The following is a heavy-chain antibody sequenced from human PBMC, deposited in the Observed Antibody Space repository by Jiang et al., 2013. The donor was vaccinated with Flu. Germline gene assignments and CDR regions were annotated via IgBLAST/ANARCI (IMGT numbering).Heavy chain of an antibody. CDR2: ISGSGGNT. CDR3: ARDFTGGGRYFDY. Sequence: CAASGFTFSSYAMSWVRQAPGKGLEWVSVISGSGGNTYYADSVKGRFTISRDNSENTLYLQMNSLRAEDTAVYYCARDFTGGGRYFDYWGQGTLVTVSS. J-gene: IGHJ4*02. CDR1: GFTFSSYA. D-gene: IGHD1-26*01. V-gene: IGHV3-23*01.